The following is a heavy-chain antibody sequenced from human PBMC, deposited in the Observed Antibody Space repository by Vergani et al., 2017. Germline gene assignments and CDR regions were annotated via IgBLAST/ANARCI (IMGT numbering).Heavy chain of an antibody. V-gene: IGHV4-59*01. Sequence: QVQLQESGPGLVKPSETLSLTCSVSGGPISSNFWSWVRRPPGKGLEWIGYIHQSGRTNSNPSLKSRVTISIDTSKNRFSLRLSSVTTADTAVYYCARDTFEYDSGSDDDNFDSWGRGTMVIVSS. D-gene: IGHD3-10*01. CDR1: GGPISSNF. CDR3: ARDTFEYDSGSDDDNFDS. CDR2: IHQSGRT. J-gene: IGHJ3*02.